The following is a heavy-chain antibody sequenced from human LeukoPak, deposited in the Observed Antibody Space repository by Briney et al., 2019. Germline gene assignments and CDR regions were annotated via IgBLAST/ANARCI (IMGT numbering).Heavy chain of an antibody. CDR3: ARVGDFALKD. Sequence: NSSETLSLTCTVSGGSISNYYWSWIRQPAGKGLEWIGHIYTTGSTNYNPSLKSRVTMSVDTSKNQCTLKLTSVTAADTAVYYCARVGDFALKDWGQGTLVTVSS. CDR2: IYTTGST. V-gene: IGHV4-4*07. CDR1: GGSISNYY. D-gene: IGHD3-16*01. J-gene: IGHJ4*02.